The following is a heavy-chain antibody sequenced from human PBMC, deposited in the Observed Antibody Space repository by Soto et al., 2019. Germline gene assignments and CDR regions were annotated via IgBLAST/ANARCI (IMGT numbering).Heavy chain of an antibody. CDR2: IYPGDSDT. J-gene: IGHJ4*02. Sequence: GESLKISCTGVGYSFTSYWIGWVRQMPGKGLEWMGVIYPGDSDTRYSPSFQGQVTISADKSITTAYLQWSSLRAEDTAVYYCGRDNMVQLWPPTSVDSWGQGALVTVSS. V-gene: IGHV5-51*01. D-gene: IGHD1-1*01. CDR3: GRDNMVQLWPPTSVDS. CDR1: GYSFTSYW.